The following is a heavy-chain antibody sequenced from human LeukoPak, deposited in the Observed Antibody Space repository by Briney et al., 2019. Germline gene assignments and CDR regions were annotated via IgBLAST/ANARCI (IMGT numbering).Heavy chain of an antibody. V-gene: IGHV3-48*03. CDR1: GFTFSNYE. Sequence: GGSLSLSCAVSGFTFSNYEMHWVRQAAGKGREWVAYISSSGSDIYYADSVKGRFTISRDNSKNTLNLHMNSLRAEDTAVYYCAKDPTHYRVWDYYETIGLSYWGQGTLVTVSS. D-gene: IGHD3-22*01. CDR3: AKDPTHYRVWDYYETIGLSY. CDR2: ISSSGSDI. J-gene: IGHJ4*02.